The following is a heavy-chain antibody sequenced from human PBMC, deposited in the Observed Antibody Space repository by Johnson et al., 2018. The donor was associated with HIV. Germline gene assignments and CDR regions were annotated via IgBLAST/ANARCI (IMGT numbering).Heavy chain of an antibody. CDR2: IRYDGSNK. D-gene: IGHD2-15*01. V-gene: IGHV3-30*02. CDR1: GFTFSSYG. Sequence: VQLVESGGGALRPGGSLRLSCEASGFTFSSYGMHWVRQAPGKGLEWVAFIRYDGSNKYYADSVKGRFTISRDNSKNTLYLQMNSMRAEDTAVYYCAWSGCSGGSCYDVYDAFDIWGQGTMVTVSS. J-gene: IGHJ3*02. CDR3: AWSGCSGGSCYDVYDAFDI.